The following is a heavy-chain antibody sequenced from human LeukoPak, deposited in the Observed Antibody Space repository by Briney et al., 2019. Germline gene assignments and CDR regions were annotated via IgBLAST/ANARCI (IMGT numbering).Heavy chain of an antibody. V-gene: IGHV3-21*01. CDR2: ISSSSSYI. D-gene: IGHD6-13*01. CDR1: GFTFSSYS. CDR3: ARDAAAGLFDY. J-gene: IGHJ4*02. Sequence: GGSLRLSCAASGFTFSSYSMNWVRQAPGKGLEWVSSISSSSSYIYYADSVKGRFTISRDNAKNSLYLQMNSLRAEDTAVYHCARDAAAGLFDYWGQGTLVTVSS.